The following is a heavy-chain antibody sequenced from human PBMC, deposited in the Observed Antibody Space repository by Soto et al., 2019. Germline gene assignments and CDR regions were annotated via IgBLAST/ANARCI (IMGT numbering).Heavy chain of an antibody. CDR3: VKDDGGYLLTATH. CDR2: ISGSGDRT. J-gene: IGHJ4*02. V-gene: IGHV3-23*01. D-gene: IGHD3-22*01. Sequence: EVQLLESGGGLVQAGGSLRLSCAASGITISNYPMSWVRQAPGKGLDWVSGISGSGDRTYYADSAKVRFTISKDISKNSLSLQMGSLGVEYTAVYFCVKDDGGYLLTATHWGQGTLVTVSS. CDR1: GITISNYP.